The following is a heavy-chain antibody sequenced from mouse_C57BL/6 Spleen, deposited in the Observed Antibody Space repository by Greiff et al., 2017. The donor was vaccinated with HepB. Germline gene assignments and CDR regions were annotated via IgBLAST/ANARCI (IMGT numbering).Heavy chain of an antibody. Sequence: QVQLQQPGAELVRPGSSVKLSCKASGYTFTSYWMDWVKQTPGQSLEWIGNIYPSDSETHYKQKFKDKATLTVDKSSSTTYMQLSSLTSEDSAVYYCAREELDYYGSSDRYFDVWGTAATVTVST. D-gene: IGHD1-1*01. V-gene: IGHV1-61*01. CDR1: GYTFTSYW. J-gene: IGHJ1*03. CDR3: AREELDYYGSSDRYFDV. CDR2: IYPSDSET.